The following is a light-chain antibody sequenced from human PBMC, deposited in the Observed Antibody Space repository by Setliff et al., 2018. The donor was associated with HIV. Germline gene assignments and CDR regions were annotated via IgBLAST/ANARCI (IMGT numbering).Light chain of an antibody. J-gene: IGKJ1*01. Sequence: EIVFTQSPGTLSLSPGERATLSCSASQRVTSSYIAWYQHKPGQAPRLLIYGASSRATGIPDRISGSGSGTDFTLTISRLEPEDFAVYYCQQYGSSPKTFGQGTKVDIK. CDR2: GAS. V-gene: IGKV3-20*01. CDR3: QQYGSSPKT. CDR1: QRVTSSY.